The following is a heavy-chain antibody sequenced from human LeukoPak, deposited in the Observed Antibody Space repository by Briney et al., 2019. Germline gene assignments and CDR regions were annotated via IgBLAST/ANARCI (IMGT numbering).Heavy chain of an antibody. J-gene: IGHJ4*02. D-gene: IGHD3-10*01. V-gene: IGHV1-46*01. CDR1: GYTFTSYA. CDR2: SNPSGGST. Sequence: ASVKVSCKASGYTFTSYAMHWVRQAPGQGLEWMGRSNPSGGSTRYAQKFQGRVTMTRDTSTSTVYMELSSLRSEDTAVYFCARGYGSGEQFHFDFWGQGTLVTVSS. CDR3: ARGYGSGEQFHFDF.